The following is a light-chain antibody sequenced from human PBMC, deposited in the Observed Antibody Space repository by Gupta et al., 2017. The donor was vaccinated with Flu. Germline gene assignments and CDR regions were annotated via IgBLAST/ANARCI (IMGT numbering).Light chain of an antibody. CDR2: LNGDDSN. V-gene: IGLV4-69*01. J-gene: IGLJ2*01. CDR3: QTWGTGIQVV. Sequence: QLVLTPSPSASAALGAPVPLTCTLNSAHSNYASAWHQQHPETCPRLLMKLNGDDSNSKGGGIPGRFSGSSAGAARSLTISRLEAEEAADYYCQTWGTGIQVVFGGGTKLTVL. CDR1: SAHSNYA.